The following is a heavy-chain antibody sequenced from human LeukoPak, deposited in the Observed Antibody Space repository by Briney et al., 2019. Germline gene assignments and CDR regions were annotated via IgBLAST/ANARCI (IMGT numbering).Heavy chain of an antibody. Sequence: GGSLRLSCAASGFTFSNYAMTWVRLAPGKGLEWVSAITGNTANTYYADSVKGRFTISRDNSKNTVYLQMNSLRVEDTAVYYCAKRYVSSNYYQCLGEWGQGTLVTVSS. CDR2: ITGNTANT. V-gene: IGHV3-23*01. CDR3: AKRYVSSNYYQCLGE. CDR1: GFTFSNYA. D-gene: IGHD3-22*01. J-gene: IGHJ4*02.